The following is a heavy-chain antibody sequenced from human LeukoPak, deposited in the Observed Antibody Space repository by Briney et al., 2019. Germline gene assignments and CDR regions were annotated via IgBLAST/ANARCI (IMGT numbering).Heavy chain of an antibody. D-gene: IGHD3-10*01. V-gene: IGHV3-23*01. Sequence: GGSLRLSCAASGFTFSSYAMSWVRQAPVKGLESVSAISGSGGSTYYADSVKGRFTISRDNSKNTLYLQMNSLRAEDTAVYYCAKDLEPPLITMVRGIFDYWGQGTLVTVSS. CDR3: AKDLEPPLITMVRGIFDY. CDR1: GFTFSSYA. CDR2: ISGSGGST. J-gene: IGHJ4*02.